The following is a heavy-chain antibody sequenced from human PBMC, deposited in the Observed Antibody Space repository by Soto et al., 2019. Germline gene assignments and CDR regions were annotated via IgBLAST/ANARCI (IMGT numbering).Heavy chain of an antibody. D-gene: IGHD3-3*02. Sequence: QITIKGSGPTLVKSTQTLTLTCSLSGIALSTSGVGVGWIRQPPGKALEWLALIYWNDDKHYIPSLKSRLTITTDTSKNQAVLTMTNMDPVDTGTYFCARGLASLPVFAFDIWDQGTMVTVSS. V-gene: IGHV2-5*01. CDR1: GIALSTSGVG. J-gene: IGHJ3*02. CDR3: ARGLASLPVFAFDI. CDR2: IYWNDDK.